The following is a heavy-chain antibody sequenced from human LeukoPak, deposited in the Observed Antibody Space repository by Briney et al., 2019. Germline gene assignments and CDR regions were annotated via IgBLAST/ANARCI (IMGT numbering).Heavy chain of an antibody. CDR3: ATDRLGNRDRRHDY. CDR2: FDPENGET. D-gene: IGHD1-14*01. Sequence: GASVKVSCKVSRYTLTELSMHWVRQAPGKGLEWMGGFDPENGETIYAQMFQGRVAMTVDTSTDTAYMELSSLRSEDTAEYYCATDRLGNRDRRHDYWGQGTLVTVSS. CDR1: RYTLTELS. J-gene: IGHJ4*02. V-gene: IGHV1-24*01.